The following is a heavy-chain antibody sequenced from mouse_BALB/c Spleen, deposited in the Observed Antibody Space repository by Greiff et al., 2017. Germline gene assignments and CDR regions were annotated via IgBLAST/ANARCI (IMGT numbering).Heavy chain of an antibody. CDR3: ARNYYGSSYAMDY. CDR2: ISNGGGST. D-gene: IGHD1-1*01. CDR1: GFTFSSYT. J-gene: IGHJ4*01. V-gene: IGHV5-12-2*01. Sequence: EVKLQESGGGLVQPGGSLKLSCAASGFTFSSYTMSWVRQTPEKRLEWVAYISNGGGSTYYPDTVKGRFTISRDNAKNTLYLQMSSLKSEDTAMYYCARNYYGSSYAMDYWGQGTSVTVSS.